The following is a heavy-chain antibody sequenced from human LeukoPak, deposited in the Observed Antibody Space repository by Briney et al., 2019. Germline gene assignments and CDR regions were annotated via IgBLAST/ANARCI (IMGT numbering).Heavy chain of an antibody. J-gene: IGHJ3*02. CDR1: GGSTSSYY. CDR3: ARVLPSYYDSSGYRDDAFDI. V-gene: IGHV4-59*01. D-gene: IGHD3-22*01. CDR2: IYYSGST. Sequence: PSETLSLTCTVPGGSTSSYYWSWIRQPPGKGLEWIGYIYYSGSTNYNPSLKSRVTTSVDTSKNQFSLKLSSVTAADTAVYYCARVLPSYYDSSGYRDDAFDIWGQGTMVTVSS.